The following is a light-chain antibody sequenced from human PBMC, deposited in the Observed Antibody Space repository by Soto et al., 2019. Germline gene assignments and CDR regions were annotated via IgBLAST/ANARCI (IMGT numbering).Light chain of an antibody. CDR1: SSNIGSNY. CDR3: AAWDDSLRGV. J-gene: IGLJ1*01. V-gene: IGLV1-47*01. CDR2: RNN. Sequence: QSALTQPPSASGTPGQRVTISCSGSSSNIGSNYVYWYQQLPGTAPKLLIYRNNQRPSGVPDRFSGSKSGTSASLAISGLRSEDEDDYYCAAWDDSLRGVFGTGTKVTVL.